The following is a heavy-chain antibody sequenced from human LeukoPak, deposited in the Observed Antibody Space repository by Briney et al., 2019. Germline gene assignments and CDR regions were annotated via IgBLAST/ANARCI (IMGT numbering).Heavy chain of an antibody. J-gene: IGHJ4*02. V-gene: IGHV4-39*07. CDR3: ARGVTFGGVIVNPPYYFDY. CDR2: IYYSGST. CDR1: GGSISSSSYY. D-gene: IGHD3-16*02. Sequence: SETLSLTCTVSGGSISSSSYYWGWIRQPPGKGLEWIGSIYYSGSTYYNPSLKSRVTISVDTSKNQFSLKLSSVTAADTAVYYCARGVTFGGVIVNPPYYFDYWGQGTLVTVSS.